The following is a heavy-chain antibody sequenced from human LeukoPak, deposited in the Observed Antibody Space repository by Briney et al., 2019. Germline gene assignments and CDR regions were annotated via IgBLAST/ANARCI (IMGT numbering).Heavy chain of an antibody. CDR1: GFTFSSYA. CDR3: ARDRDLGGYFDY. J-gene: IGHJ4*02. D-gene: IGHD3-16*01. V-gene: IGHV3-30-3*01. CDR2: ISYDGSNK. Sequence: GGSLRLSCAASGFTFSSYAMHWVRQAPGKGLEWVAVISYDGSNKYYADSVKGRFTISRDNSKNTLYLQMNSLRAEDTAVYYCARDRDLGGYFDYWGQGTLVTVSS.